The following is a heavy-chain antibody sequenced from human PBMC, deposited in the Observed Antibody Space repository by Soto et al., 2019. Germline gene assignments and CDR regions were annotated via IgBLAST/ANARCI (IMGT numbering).Heavy chain of an antibody. V-gene: IGHV1-69*13. CDR2: IIPIFGTA. D-gene: IGHD6-19*01. J-gene: IGHJ4*02. CDR1: GCTFSSYA. Sequence: SVNVSCKASGCTFSSYAISCGRQAPGQGLEWMGGIIPIFGTANYAQKFQGRVTITADESTSTAYMELSSLRSEDTAVYYCARVGSVAGTVPFDYWGQGTLVTVSS. CDR3: ARVGSVAGTVPFDY.